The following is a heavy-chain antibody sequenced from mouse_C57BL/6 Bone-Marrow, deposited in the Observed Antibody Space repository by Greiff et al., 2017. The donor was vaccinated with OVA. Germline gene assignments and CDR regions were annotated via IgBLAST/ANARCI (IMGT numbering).Heavy chain of an antibody. D-gene: IGHD4-1*01. Sequence: DVQLVESGGGLVQPGGSLKLSCAASGFTFSDYYMYWVRQTPEKRLEWVAYISNGGGSTYYPDTVKGRFTISRDNAKNTLYLQMSRLKSEDTAMYYCARRDWDGFDYWGQGTTLTVSS. V-gene: IGHV5-12*01. J-gene: IGHJ2*01. CDR3: ARRDWDGFDY. CDR2: ISNGGGST. CDR1: GFTFSDYY.